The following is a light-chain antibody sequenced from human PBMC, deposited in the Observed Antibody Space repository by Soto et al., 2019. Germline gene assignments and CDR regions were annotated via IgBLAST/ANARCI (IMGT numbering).Light chain of an antibody. CDR3: QQYNNWPPA. CDR2: GAS. V-gene: IGKV3-15*01. CDR1: QSVSGN. Sequence: EIVMAQSPATLSVSPGERATLSCRASQSVSGNLAWYQQKPGQAPRLLIYGASTRATGIPARFSGSGSGTAFTLTISSLQSEDFAVYYCQQYNNWPPAFAQGTKVEIK. J-gene: IGKJ1*01.